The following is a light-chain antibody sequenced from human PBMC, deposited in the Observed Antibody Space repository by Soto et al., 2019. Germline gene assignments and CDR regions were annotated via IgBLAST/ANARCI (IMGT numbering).Light chain of an antibody. CDR1: QDISNY. J-gene: IGKJ2*01. CDR3: QQYDNLPPYT. CDR2: DAS. V-gene: IGKV1-33*01. Sequence: DIQMTQSPSSLSASGGDRVTITCQASQDISNYLNWYQQKPGKAPKLLIYDASNLETGVPSRFSGSGSGTDFTFTISSLQPEDIATYYCQQYDNLPPYTFGQGTKLEIK.